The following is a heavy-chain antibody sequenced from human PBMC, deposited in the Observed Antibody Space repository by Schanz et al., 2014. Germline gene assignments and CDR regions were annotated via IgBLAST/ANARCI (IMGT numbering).Heavy chain of an antibody. CDR2: ISSSSSYT. J-gene: IGHJ5*02. D-gene: IGHD4-17*01. V-gene: IGHV3-11*06. CDR3: AKQHDDGGLSDP. CDR1: GFTFSDYY. Sequence: QLVESGGGLVKPGGSLRLSCVASGFTFSDYYMSWIRQAPGKGLEWVSYISSSSSYTNYADSVKGRFTISRDNYKNTMYLQFNSLGAEDTAVYYCAKQHDDGGLSDPWGQGTLVTVSS.